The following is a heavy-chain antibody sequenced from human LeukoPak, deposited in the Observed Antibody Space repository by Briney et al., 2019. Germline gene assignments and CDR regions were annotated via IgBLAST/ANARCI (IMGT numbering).Heavy chain of an antibody. V-gene: IGHV1-18*01. CDR1: GYSFSSYG. CDR3: ARDIGVSQFDY. Sequence: GASVKVSCKTSGYSFSSYGISWVRQAPGQGLEWLGWISGYNGRTDTSQKFQGRVTMTTDTSTATAYMELRSLTYDDTAMYYCARDIGVSQFDYWGQGTLVTVSS. J-gene: IGHJ4*02. CDR2: ISGYNGRT. D-gene: IGHD3-10*01.